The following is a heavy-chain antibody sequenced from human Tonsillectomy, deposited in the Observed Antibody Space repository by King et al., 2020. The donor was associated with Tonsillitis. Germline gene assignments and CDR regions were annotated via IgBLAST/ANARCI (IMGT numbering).Heavy chain of an antibody. J-gene: IGHJ4*02. CDR3: ARGVWLASGLYYFDY. CDR1: GYSFTSLY. Sequence: VQLVESGAEVKKPGASVKVSCKTSGYSFTSLYLNWVRQAPGQGLEWMGVINAGRGSTRYAQTFQGRVTVTSDTSTNTVYMELSSLRSEDTAVYYCARGVWLASGLYYFDYWGQGTLVTVSS. CDR2: INAGRGST. V-gene: IGHV1-46*01. D-gene: IGHD6-13*01.